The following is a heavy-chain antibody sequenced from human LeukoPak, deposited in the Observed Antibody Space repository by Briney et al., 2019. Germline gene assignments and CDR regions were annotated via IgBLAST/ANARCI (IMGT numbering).Heavy chain of an antibody. CDR1: GGSITSVNL. D-gene: IGHD1-26*01. CDR2: MYLSGTT. Sequence: SGTLSLTCAASGGSITSVNLWAWVRQPPGKGLEWVGEMYLSGTTTCNPSLRGRATISLDRSKNQVSLRLNSVTAADTALYYCAGLVGRYSNGMYYYSDYWGQGILVTVSS. CDR3: AGLVGRYSNGMYYYSDY. V-gene: IGHV4-4*02. J-gene: IGHJ4*02.